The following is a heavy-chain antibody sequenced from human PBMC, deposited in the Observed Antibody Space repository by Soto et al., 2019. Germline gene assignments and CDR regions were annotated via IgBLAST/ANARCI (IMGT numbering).Heavy chain of an antibody. V-gene: IGHV4-31*03. D-gene: IGHD6-6*01. CDR1: GGSISSGGYY. J-gene: IGHJ4*02. CDR2: IYYSGST. CDR3: ARVASSSSGGDY. Sequence: SETLSLTCTVSGGSISSGGYYWSWIRQHPGKGLEWIGYIYYSGSTYYNPSLKSRVTISVDTSKNQFSLKLSSVTAADTAVYYCARVASSSSGGDYWGQGTLVTVSS.